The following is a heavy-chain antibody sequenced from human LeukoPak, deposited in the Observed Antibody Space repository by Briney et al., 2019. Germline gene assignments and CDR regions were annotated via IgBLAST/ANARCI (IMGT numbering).Heavy chain of an antibody. CDR3: ARCGRSGWYGDYYYMDV. J-gene: IGHJ6*03. Sequence: ASVKVSCKASGYTFTSYGISWVRQAPGQGLEWMGWINAYNGNTNYAQNLQGRVTMTTDTSTRTAYMEVRSLRSDDTAVYYCARCGRSGWYGDYYYMDVWGKGTTVTVSS. D-gene: IGHD6-19*01. V-gene: IGHV1-18*01. CDR1: GYTFTSYG. CDR2: INAYNGNT.